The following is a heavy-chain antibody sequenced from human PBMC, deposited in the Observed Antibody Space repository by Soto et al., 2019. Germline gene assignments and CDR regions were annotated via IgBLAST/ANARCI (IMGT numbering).Heavy chain of an antibody. CDR1: GYTFTIYG. J-gene: IGHJ4*02. CDR3: ARDSGFWSSWFTEAFGYFDY. V-gene: IGHV1-18*01. Sequence: GASVKVSCKASGYTFTIYGISWVRQAPGQGLEWMGWISAYNGNTNYAQKLQGRVTMTTDTSTSTAYMELRSLRSDDTAVYYCARDSGFWSSWFTEAFGYFDYWGQGTLVTVSS. CDR2: ISAYNGNT. D-gene: IGHD6-13*01.